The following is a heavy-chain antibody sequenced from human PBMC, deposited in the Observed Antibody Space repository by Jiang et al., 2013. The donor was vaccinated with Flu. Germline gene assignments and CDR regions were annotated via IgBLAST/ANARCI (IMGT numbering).Heavy chain of an antibody. J-gene: IGHJ5*02. D-gene: IGHD3-3*01. CDR2: ISYSGST. V-gene: IGHV4-39*01. Sequence: GSGLVKPSETLSLTCTVSDGSISSNSYYWGWIRQPPGKGPEWIGSISYSGSTYYNPSLKSRVTIFVDTSKNQFSLKLNSVTAADTAVYYCASHRDFGVVVGWFDPWGQGTLVTVSS. CDR1: DGSISSNSYY. CDR3: ASHRDFGVVVGWFDP.